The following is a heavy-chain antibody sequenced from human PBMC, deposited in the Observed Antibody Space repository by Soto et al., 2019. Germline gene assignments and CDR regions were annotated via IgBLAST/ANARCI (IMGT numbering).Heavy chain of an antibody. V-gene: IGHV3-23*01. CDR2: ISGSGGST. J-gene: IGHJ4*02. CDR1: GFTFSSYA. D-gene: IGHD6-19*01. Sequence: PGGSLRLSCAASGFTFSSYAMSWVRQAPGKGLEWVSAISGSGGSTYYADSVKGRFTISRDSSKNTLYLEMNSLRAEDTAVYYCAKGGRQWLVTSDFNYWGQGALVTVS. CDR3: AKGGRQWLVTSDFNY.